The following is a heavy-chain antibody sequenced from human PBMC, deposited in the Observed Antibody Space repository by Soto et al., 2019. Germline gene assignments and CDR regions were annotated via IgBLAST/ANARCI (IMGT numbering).Heavy chain of an antibody. CDR1: GGSISTSNYY. V-gene: IGHV4-39*01. J-gene: IGHJ4*02. CDR2: ISYSGTT. CDR3: PTSVVPARRHTGFDC. Sequence: SETLSLTCTVSGGSISTSNYYWGWVRQTPGQGLEWIGNISYSGTTYYIPSLKSRLTISVDTSKNQFSLKLNSETAADTAVYFCPTSVVPARRHTGFDCWGPRILVTVA. D-gene: IGHD2-21*02.